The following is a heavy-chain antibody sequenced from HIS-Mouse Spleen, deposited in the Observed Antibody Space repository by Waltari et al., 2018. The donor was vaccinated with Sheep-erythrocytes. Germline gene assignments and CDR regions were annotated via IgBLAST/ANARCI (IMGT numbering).Heavy chain of an antibody. J-gene: IGHJ3*02. D-gene: IGHD1-26*01. CDR2: IYYSGST. V-gene: IGHV4-39*07. CDR3: ARDHQWELLKDAFDI. CDR1: GGSVSSRRYY. Sequence: QLQLQESGPGLVKPSETLSLTCTVSGGSVSSRRYYWGWTRQPPGKGLEWIGSIYYSGSTYYNPSLKSRVTISVDTSKNQFYLKLSSVTAADTAVYYCARDHQWELLKDAFDIWGQGTMVTVSS.